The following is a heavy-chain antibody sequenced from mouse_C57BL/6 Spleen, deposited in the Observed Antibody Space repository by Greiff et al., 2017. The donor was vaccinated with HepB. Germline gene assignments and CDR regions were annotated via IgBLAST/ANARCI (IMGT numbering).Heavy chain of an antibody. D-gene: IGHD3-2*02. J-gene: IGHJ2*01. CDR2: IDPSDSYT. CDR3: ARVNSGYFDY. CDR1: GYTFTSYW. Sequence: QVQLQQPGAELVMPGASVKLSCKASGYTFTSYWMHWVKQRPGQGLEWIGEIDPSDSYTNYNQKFKGKSTLTVDKSSSTAYMQLSSLTSEDSAVYYCARVNSGYFDYWGQGTTLTVSS. V-gene: IGHV1-69*01.